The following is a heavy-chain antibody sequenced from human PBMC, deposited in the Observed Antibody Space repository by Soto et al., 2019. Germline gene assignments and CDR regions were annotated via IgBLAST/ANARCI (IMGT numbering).Heavy chain of an antibody. V-gene: IGHV3-7*01. CDR3: ARVGSQYYDYIWGSYRYPQDFDY. CDR1: GFTFSSYW. D-gene: IGHD3-16*02. CDR2: IKQDGSEK. Sequence: EVQLVESGGGLVQPGGSLRLSCAASGFTFSSYWMSWVRQAPGKGLEWVANIKQDGSEKYYVDSVKGRFTISRDNAKNSLYLQMNSLRAEDTAVYYCARVGSQYYDYIWGSYRYPQDFDYWGQGTLVTVSS. J-gene: IGHJ4*02.